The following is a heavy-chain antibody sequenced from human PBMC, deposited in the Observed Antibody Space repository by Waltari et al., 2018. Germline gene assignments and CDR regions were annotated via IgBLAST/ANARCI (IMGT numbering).Heavy chain of an antibody. J-gene: IGHJ4*02. V-gene: IGHV3-48*01. CDR1: GFTFSSYS. Sequence: EVQLVESGGGLVQPGGSLRLSCAASGFTFSSYSMNWVRQAPGEGWEGVSNISSGSSTIYYADSGKGRFTISRDKAKNSLYLQMNSLRAEDTAVYYCATSQIRGRAYWGQGTLVTVSS. CDR3: ATSQIRGRAY. CDR2: ISSGSSTI.